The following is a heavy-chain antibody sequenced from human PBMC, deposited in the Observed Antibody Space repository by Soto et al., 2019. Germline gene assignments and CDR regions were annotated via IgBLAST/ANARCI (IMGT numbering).Heavy chain of an antibody. J-gene: IGHJ4*02. CDR1: GFTFSGYG. Sequence: QVQLVESGGGVVQPGRSLRLSCAASGFTFSGYGMQWVRQAPGKGLDWVALTWNDGSKKYYADSVKGRFTISRDNSKNTLYLQMDGLRAEDTAVYYCARDMGYSSGHGFDYWGQGTLVTVSS. CDR2: TWNDGSKK. CDR3: ARDMGYSSGHGFDY. D-gene: IGHD6-19*01. V-gene: IGHV3-33*01.